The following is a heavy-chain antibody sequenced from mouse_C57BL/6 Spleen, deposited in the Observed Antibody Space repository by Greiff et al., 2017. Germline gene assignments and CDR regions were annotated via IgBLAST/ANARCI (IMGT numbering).Heavy chain of an antibody. Sequence: DVMLVESGGGLVKPGGSLKLSCAASGFTFSSYAMSWVRQTPEKRLEWVATISDGGSYTYYPDNVKGRFTISRDNAKNNLYLQMSHLKSEDTAMDYCAGDLAWCAYWGQGTLVTVSA. V-gene: IGHV5-4*01. J-gene: IGHJ3*01. CDR3: AGDLAWCAY. CDR1: GFTFSSYA. CDR2: ISDGGSYT.